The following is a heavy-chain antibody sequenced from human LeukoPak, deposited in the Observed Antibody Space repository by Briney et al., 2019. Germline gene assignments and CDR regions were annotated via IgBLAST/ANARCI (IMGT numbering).Heavy chain of an antibody. J-gene: IGHJ6*02. CDR3: ARDELRYFDWLLSPPYYYYGMDV. CDR2: INPNSGGT. CDR1: GYTFTGYY. Sequence: GASVKVSCKASGYTFTGYYMYWVRQAPGQGLEWMGRINPNSGGTNYAQKFQGRVTMTRDTSISTAYMELSRLRSDDTAVYYCARDELRYFDWLLSPPYYYYGMDVWGQGTTVTVSS. D-gene: IGHD3-9*01. V-gene: IGHV1-2*06.